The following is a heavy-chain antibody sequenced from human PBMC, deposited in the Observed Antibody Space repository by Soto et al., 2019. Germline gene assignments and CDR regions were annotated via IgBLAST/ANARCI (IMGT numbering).Heavy chain of an antibody. D-gene: IGHD3-10*01. CDR1: GFTFSSYG. CDR2: ISYDGSNK. Sequence: PGGSLRLSCAASGFTFSSYGMHWVRQAPGKGLEWAAVISYDGSNKYYADSVKGRFTISRDNSKNTLYLQMNSLRAEDTAVYYCAKDIYYYGSGSYYNGPDYWGQGTLVTVSS. J-gene: IGHJ4*02. CDR3: AKDIYYYGSGSYYNGPDY. V-gene: IGHV3-30*18.